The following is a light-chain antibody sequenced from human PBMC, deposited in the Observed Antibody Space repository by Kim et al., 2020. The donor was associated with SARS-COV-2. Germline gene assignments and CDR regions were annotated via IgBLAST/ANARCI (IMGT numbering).Light chain of an antibody. CDR2: DAS. J-gene: IGKJ1*01. CDR3: HQYNRWPRS. Sequence: VSPGERATLSCRANQSLSNNLAWYQQKPGQSPRLLIYDASTRASGIPARFSGSGSGTEFTLTISGLQSEDFAVYYCHQYNRWPRSFGQGTKVDIK. CDR1: QSLSNN. V-gene: IGKV3-15*01.